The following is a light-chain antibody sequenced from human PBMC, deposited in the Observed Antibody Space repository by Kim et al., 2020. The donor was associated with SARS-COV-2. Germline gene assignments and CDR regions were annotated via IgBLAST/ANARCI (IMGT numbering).Light chain of an antibody. V-gene: IGKV3-20*01. J-gene: IGKJ1*01. CDR2: GTA. Sequence: TLSLSPGERATLSCRASQSVSISYLAWYQQKPAQAPRLLIYGTANRAAGIPDRFSGSGSGTDFTLTISRLEPEDFAVYYCQQSETFGQGTKVDIK. CDR3: QQSET. CDR1: QSVSISY.